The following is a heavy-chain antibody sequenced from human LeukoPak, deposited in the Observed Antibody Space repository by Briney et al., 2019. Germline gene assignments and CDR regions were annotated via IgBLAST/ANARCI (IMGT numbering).Heavy chain of an antibody. V-gene: IGHV4-59*08. CDR2: ISYSGTT. CDR3: ARSRAFDI. J-gene: IGHJ3*02. Sequence: SETLSLTCAVSGGSISSYYWSWIRQPPGNGLEWIGYISYSGTTNYNPSLKSRVTISVDTSKNQCSLKLSSVTAADTAVYYCARSRAFDIWGQGTMVTVSS. CDR1: GGSISSYY.